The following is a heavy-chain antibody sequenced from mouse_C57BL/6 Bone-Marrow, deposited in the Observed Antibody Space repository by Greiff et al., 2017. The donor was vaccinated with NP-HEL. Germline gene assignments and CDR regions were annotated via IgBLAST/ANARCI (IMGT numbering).Heavy chain of an antibody. V-gene: IGHV6-3*01. D-gene: IGHD1-1*01. CDR2: IRLKSDNYAT. J-gene: IGHJ2*01. CDR1: GFTFSNYW. Sequence: EVKVEESGGGLVQPGGSMKLSCVASGFTFSNYWMNWVRQSPEKGLEWVAQIRLKSDNYATPYAESVKGRFTISRDDSKSSVYLQMNNVSAEDTGIYYCTSPDGSREGYWGQGTTLTVSS. CDR3: TSPDGSREGY.